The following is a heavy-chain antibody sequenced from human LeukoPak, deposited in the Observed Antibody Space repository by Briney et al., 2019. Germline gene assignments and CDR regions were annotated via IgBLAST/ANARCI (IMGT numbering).Heavy chain of an antibody. V-gene: IGHV1-18*01. Sequence: ASVKVSCKASGHTFSTYDIAWVRQAPGQGLEWMGWISVDNGNTNYAQNLQGRVTMTTDTSTSTAYMELRSLRSDDTAVYYCANLYGSGSYSDYWGQGTLVTVSS. CDR1: GHTFSTYD. D-gene: IGHD3-10*01. J-gene: IGHJ4*02. CDR3: ANLYGSGSYSDY. CDR2: ISVDNGNT.